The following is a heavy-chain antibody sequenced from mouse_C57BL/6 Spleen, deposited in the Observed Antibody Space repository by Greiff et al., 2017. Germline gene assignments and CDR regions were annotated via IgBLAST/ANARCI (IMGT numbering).Heavy chain of an antibody. CDR1: GFNIKDDY. J-gene: IGHJ4*01. CDR3: TVRRGSEAMDY. Sequence: EVQLQQSGAELVRPGASVKLSCTASGFNIKDDYMHWVKQRPEQGLEWIGWIDPENGDTEYASKFQGKATITADTSSNTAYLQLSSLTSEDTAVYYCTVRRGSEAMDYWGQGTSVTVSS. CDR2: IDPENGDT. V-gene: IGHV14-4*01. D-gene: IGHD2-14*01.